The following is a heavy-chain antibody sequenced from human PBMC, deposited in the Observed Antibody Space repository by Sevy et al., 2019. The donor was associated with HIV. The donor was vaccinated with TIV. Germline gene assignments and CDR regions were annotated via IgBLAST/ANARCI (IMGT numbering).Heavy chain of an antibody. Sequence: TLSLTCTVSGGSISSYYWSWIRQPPGKGLEWIGYIYDSGSTNYNPSLKSRVTISVDTSKNQFSLKLSSVTAADTAVYYCARETSVAGTDYWGQGTLVTVSS. J-gene: IGHJ4*02. CDR1: GGSISSYY. CDR3: ARETSVAGTDY. V-gene: IGHV4-59*01. D-gene: IGHD6-19*01. CDR2: IYDSGST.